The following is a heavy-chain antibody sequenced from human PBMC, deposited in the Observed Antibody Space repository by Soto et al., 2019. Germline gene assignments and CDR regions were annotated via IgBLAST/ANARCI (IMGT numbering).Heavy chain of an antibody. CDR1: GFSLTTSGVG. CDR3: ALRSYISDYYSWYFDL. J-gene: IGHJ2*01. D-gene: IGHD6-19*01. Sequence: QITLKESGPTLVKPTQTLTLTCTFSGFSLTTSGVGVGWIRQPPGKALEWLALIYWDDNKRYSPSLKSRLTINQDNSKNQVVLTLTNMDPVDTATYYCALRSYISDYYSWYFDLWGRGTLVTVSS. V-gene: IGHV2-5*02. CDR2: IYWDDNK.